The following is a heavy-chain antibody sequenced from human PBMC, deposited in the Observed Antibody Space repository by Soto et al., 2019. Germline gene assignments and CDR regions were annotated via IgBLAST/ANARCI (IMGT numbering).Heavy chain of an antibody. CDR2: IFNSGST. CDR3: ARAPYYYDRSGYYSACDY. D-gene: IGHD3-22*01. V-gene: IGHV4-30-4*01. CDR1: GGSVSSADYY. J-gene: IGHJ4*02. Sequence: SLTCTVSGGSVSSADYYWNWIRQPPGTGMEWIGHIFNSGSTYYNPSLKSRVTISVDTSKNQLSLKVKSVTAADTAVYFCARAPYYYDRSGYYSACDYWGQGTLVTVSS.